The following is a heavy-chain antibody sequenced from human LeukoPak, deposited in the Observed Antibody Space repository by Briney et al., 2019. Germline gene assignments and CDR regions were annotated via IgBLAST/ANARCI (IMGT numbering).Heavy chain of an antibody. J-gene: IGHJ4*02. CDR2: ISSSSSYI. D-gene: IGHD3-3*01. V-gene: IGHV3-21*01. CDR1: GFSFSSYS. CDR3: AREGDFWSGYYSV. Sequence: GGSLRLSCAASGFSFSSYSMNWVRQAPGKGLEWVSSISSSSSYIYYADSVKGRFTISRDNSKNSLYLQMSSLRAEDAALYYCAREGDFWSGYYSVWGQGTLVTASS.